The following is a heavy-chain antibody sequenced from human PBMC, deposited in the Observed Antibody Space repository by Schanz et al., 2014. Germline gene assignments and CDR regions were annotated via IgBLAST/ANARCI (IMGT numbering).Heavy chain of an antibody. J-gene: IGHJ3*02. Sequence: QVQLVQSGAEVKKPGASVKVSCEASGYTFTSYYIHWFRQAPGQGLEWMGLINPSVGKTNYAQKCRGRVTMTRDTSTSTVYMELSSLRSEDTAVYCCGRGPATGAFDIWGQGTMVTVSS. V-gene: IGHV1-46*03. CDR1: GYTFTSYY. CDR2: INPSVGKT. CDR3: GRGPATGAFDI.